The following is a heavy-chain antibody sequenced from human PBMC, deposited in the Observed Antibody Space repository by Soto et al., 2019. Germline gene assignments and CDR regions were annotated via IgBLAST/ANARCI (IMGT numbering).Heavy chain of an antibody. V-gene: IGHV3-30-3*01. CDR1: GFTFSSYA. Sequence: QVQLVESGGGVVQPGRSLRLSCAASGFTFSSYAMHWVRQAPGKGLEWVAVISYDGSNKYYADSVKGRFTISRDNSKNTLYLQMNSLRAEDTAVYYCARVGRPGSGSYYFYYYYGMDVWGQGTTGTVAS. CDR2: ISYDGSNK. CDR3: ARVGRPGSGSYYFYYYYGMDV. D-gene: IGHD3-10*01. J-gene: IGHJ6*02.